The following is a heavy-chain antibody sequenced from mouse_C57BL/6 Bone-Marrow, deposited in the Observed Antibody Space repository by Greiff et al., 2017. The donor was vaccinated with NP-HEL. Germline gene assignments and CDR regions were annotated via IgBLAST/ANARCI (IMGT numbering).Heavy chain of an antibody. Sequence: EVKLEESGPGLVKPSQSLSLTCSVTGYSITSGYYWNWIRQFPGNKLEWMGYISYDGSNNYNPSLKNRISITRDTSKNQFFLKLNSVTTEDTATYYCARDSYDGYYLAYWGQGTLVTVSA. J-gene: IGHJ3*01. CDR1: GYSITSGYY. D-gene: IGHD2-3*01. CDR2: ISYDGSN. CDR3: ARDSYDGYYLAY. V-gene: IGHV3-6*01.